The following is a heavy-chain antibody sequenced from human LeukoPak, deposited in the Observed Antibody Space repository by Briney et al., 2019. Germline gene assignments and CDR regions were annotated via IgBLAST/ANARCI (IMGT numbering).Heavy chain of an antibody. CDR1: GYSISSGYY. CDR2: IYHRGST. J-gene: IGHJ4*02. V-gene: IGHV4-38-2*01. CDR3: ARLGHDYDSSAFDY. D-gene: IGHD3-22*01. Sequence: PSETLSLTCAVSGYSISSGYYWGWIRQPPGKGLEWIGGIYHRGSTYYNPSLKSRVTISVDTSKNQFSLKLSSVTAADTAVYYCARLGHDYDSSAFDYWGQGTLVTVSS.